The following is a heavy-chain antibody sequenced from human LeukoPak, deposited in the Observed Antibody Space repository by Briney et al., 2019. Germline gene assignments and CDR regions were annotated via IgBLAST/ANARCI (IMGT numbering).Heavy chain of an antibody. Sequence: ASVKVSCKASGGTFSSYAISWVRQAPGQGLEWMGWISAYNGNTNYAQKLQGRVTMTTDTSTSTAYMELRSLRSDDTAVYYCARDYCSSTSCLYNWFDPWGQGTLVTVSS. CDR2: ISAYNGNT. CDR1: GGTFSSYA. V-gene: IGHV1-18*01. D-gene: IGHD2-2*01. J-gene: IGHJ5*02. CDR3: ARDYCSSTSCLYNWFDP.